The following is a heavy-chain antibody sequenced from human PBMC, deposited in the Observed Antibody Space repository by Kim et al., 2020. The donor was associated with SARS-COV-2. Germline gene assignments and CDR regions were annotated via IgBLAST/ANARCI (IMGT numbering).Heavy chain of an antibody. D-gene: IGHD7-27*01. V-gene: IGHV4-59*01. CDR3: AKSKLTNWASYYYGMDV. J-gene: IGHJ6*01. CDR2: IYYSGST. CDR1: GGPISSYY. Sequence: SETLSLTCTVSGGPISSYYWSWIRQPPGKGLEWIGYIYYSGSTNYNPSLKSRVTISVDTSKNQFSLKLSTVTAADTAVYYCAKSKLTNWASYYYGMDVWG.